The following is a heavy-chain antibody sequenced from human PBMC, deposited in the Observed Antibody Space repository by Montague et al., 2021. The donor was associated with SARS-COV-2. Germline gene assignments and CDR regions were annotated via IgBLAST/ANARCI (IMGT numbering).Heavy chain of an antibody. Sequence: SLRLSCAASGFTFSSYAMHWVRQAPGKGLEWVAVISYGGSNKYYADSVKGRFTISRDNSKNTLYLQMNSLRAEDTAVYYCARDITMVRGVIIIEGAFDIWGQGTMVTVSS. CDR2: ISYGGSNK. J-gene: IGHJ3*02. V-gene: IGHV3-30*04. D-gene: IGHD3-10*01. CDR3: ARDITMVRGVIIIEGAFDI. CDR1: GFTFSSYA.